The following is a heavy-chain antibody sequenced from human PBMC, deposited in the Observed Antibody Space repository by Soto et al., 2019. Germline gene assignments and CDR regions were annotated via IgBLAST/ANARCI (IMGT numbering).Heavy chain of an antibody. CDR1: GGSISSGDYY. CDR3: ARDQWSTVTTDYYYYGMDV. V-gene: IGHV4-30-4*01. D-gene: IGHD4-17*01. CDR2: IYYSGST. Sequence: SETLSLTCTVSGGSISSGDYYWSWIRQTPGKGLEWIGYIYYSGSTYYNPSLKSRVTISVDTSKNQFSLKLSSVTAADTAVYYCARDQWSTVTTDYYYYGMDVWGQGTTVTVSS. J-gene: IGHJ6*02.